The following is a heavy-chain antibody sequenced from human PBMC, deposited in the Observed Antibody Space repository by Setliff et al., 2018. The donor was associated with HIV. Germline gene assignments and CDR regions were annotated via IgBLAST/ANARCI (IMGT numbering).Heavy chain of an antibody. Sequence: SETLSLTCTVSGGSISSGRYYWSWIRQPAGKGLEWIGYIYYSGSTYYNPSLKSRVTISIDTSKNQFSLKLSSVTAADTAVYYCARGHVVVTDSDYDTNYYYYYYMDVWGKGTTVTVSS. CDR2: IYYSGST. J-gene: IGHJ6*03. CDR3: ARGHVVVTDSDYDTNYYYYYYMDV. D-gene: IGHD5-12*01. V-gene: IGHV4-31*03. CDR1: GGSISSGRYY.